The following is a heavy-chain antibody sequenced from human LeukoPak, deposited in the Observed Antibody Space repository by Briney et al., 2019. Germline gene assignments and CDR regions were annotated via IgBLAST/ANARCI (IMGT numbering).Heavy chain of an antibody. Sequence: GGSLRLSRAASGFTFSSYWMSWVRQAPGKGLEWVANIKQDGSEKYYVDSVKGRFTISRDNAKNSLYLQMNSLRAEDTAVYYCEGYCSSTSCNEAGSVDPWGQGTLVTVSS. D-gene: IGHD2-2*01. CDR2: IKQDGSEK. V-gene: IGHV3-7*01. CDR1: GFTFSSYW. CDR3: EGYCSSTSCNEAGSVDP. J-gene: IGHJ5*02.